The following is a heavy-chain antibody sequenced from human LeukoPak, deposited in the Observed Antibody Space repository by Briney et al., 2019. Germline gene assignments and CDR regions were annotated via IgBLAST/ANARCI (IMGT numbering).Heavy chain of an antibody. D-gene: IGHD2-2*02. V-gene: IGHV3-23*01. J-gene: IGHJ4*02. CDR3: ARIPHPHYYFDY. CDR2: ISGSGGST. Sequence: AGGSLRLSCAASGFTFSSYAMSWVRQAPGKGLEWVSAISGSGGSTYYADSVKGRFTISRDNSKSMLFLQLNSLSAEDTAVYYCARIPHPHYYFDYWGQGTLATVSS. CDR1: GFTFSSYA.